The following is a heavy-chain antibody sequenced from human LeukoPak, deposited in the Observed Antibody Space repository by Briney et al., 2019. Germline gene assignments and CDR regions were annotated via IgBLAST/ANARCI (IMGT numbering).Heavy chain of an antibody. CDR1: GYTFTVYH. J-gene: IGHJ4*02. D-gene: IGHD4-17*01. CDR3: ARDSSTVTTYDY. CDR2: ISPNNGVT. Sequence: ASVKVSCKTSGYTFTVYHIHWVRQAPGQGLEWMGWISPNNGVTKYEERLQGRVTMTRDTSISTAYMELSGLTSDDTAIYYCARDSSTVTTYDYWGQGTLVTVSP. V-gene: IGHV1-2*02.